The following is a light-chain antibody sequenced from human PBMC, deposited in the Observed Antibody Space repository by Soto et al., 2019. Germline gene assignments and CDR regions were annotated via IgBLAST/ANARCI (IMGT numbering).Light chain of an antibody. CDR1: SSNIGSNT. V-gene: IGLV1-44*01. J-gene: IGLJ2*01. CDR2: SNN. CDR3: AAWDDSLNVV. Sequence: QSVLTQPPSASGTPGQRVTISCSGSSSNIGSNTVNWYQQLPGTAPKLLIYSNNQRPSGVPDRFSGSKSGTSAALAISGLQSEDEADYYCAAWDDSLNVVFGGGTQLTV.